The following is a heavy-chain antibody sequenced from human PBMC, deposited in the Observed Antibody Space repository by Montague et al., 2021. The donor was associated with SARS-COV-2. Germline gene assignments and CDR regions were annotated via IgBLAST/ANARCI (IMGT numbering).Heavy chain of an antibody. V-gene: IGHV4-39*02. Sequence: SETLSLTCTVSGDSTSCHNCYWGWIRQPPGKALEWIGSIYNSGTTYYNPSLKSRLTISVDTSKNQFSLKLTSVTAADTAVYYCARDGNYCDRSVPTWFHSWGQGTLVTVSS. CDR1: GDSTSCHNCY. CDR2: IYNSGTT. J-gene: IGHJ5*01. D-gene: IGHD1-26*01. CDR3: ARDGNYCDRSVPTWFHS.